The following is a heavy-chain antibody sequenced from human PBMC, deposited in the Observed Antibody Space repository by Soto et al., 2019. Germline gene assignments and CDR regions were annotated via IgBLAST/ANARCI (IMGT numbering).Heavy chain of an antibody. J-gene: IGHJ2*01. CDR3: ARGEYSSAGWYFDH. D-gene: IGHD6-19*01. CDR2: ISSSGSTI. Sequence: QVQLVESGGGLAKPGGSLRLSCAASGFTFSDNYMSWIRQAPGKGLEWVSYISSSGSTIYYADSVKYRFTISRDNAENSLYLQMNSLRAEDTAVYYCARGEYSSAGWYFDHWGRGTLVTVSS. V-gene: IGHV3-11*01. CDR1: GFTFSDNY.